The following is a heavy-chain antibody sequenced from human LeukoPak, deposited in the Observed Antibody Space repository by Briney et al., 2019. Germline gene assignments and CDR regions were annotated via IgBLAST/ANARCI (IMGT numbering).Heavy chain of an antibody. D-gene: IGHD3-10*01. CDR2: INHSGST. CDR3: ARSGSYQYSSAYDY. CDR1: GGSFSGYY. J-gene: IGHJ4*01. V-gene: IGHV4-34*01. Sequence: PSETLSLTCAVYGGSFSGYYWSWIRQPPGKGLEWIGEINHSGSTNYNPSLNSRVTVSLDTSTNQFSLMLTSMTAADTAVYYCARSGSYQYSSAYDYWGKGTLVSVFS.